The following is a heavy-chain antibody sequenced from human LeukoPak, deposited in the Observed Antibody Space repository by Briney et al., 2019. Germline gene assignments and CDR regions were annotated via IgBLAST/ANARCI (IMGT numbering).Heavy chain of an antibody. V-gene: IGHV3-33*08. J-gene: IGHJ4*02. CDR2: IWYDGSNK. CDR1: GFTFSSYG. D-gene: IGHD3-22*01. Sequence: RGSLRLSCAAFGFTFSSYGMHWVRQAPGKGLEWVAVIWYDGSNKYYADSVKGRFTISRDNSKNTLYLQMNSLRAEDTAVYYCARAPYYYDSSGYEFDYWGQGTLVTVSS. CDR3: ARAPYYYDSSGYEFDY.